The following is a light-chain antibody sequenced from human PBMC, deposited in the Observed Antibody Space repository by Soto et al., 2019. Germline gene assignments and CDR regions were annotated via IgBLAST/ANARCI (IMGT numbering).Light chain of an antibody. CDR2: DAS. CDR3: QQRGSWPLT. CDR1: QSVDSS. J-gene: IGKJ4*01. Sequence: EIVLTQSPATLSLSLGERATLSCRASQSVDSSLAWYQQKPGQAPRLLIYDASNRATGIPARFSGSGSGTDFTLTISSLEPEDFAVYYCQQRGSWPLTFGGGTKVEIK. V-gene: IGKV3-11*01.